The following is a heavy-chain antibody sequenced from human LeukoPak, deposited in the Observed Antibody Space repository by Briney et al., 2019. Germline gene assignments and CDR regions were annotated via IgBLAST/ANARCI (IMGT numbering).Heavy chain of an antibody. V-gene: IGHV1-2*02. D-gene: IGHD6-19*01. Sequence: ASVNVFYRASGYTFDGYYMFWVRQAPGQGGEGMGWLTPKNGGTKYAQKFHGRVNMTRDTSINTVYMELNSLGFDDTAVYYCARLHEWLPPKRGFDNWGQGTLVSVSS. CDR2: LTPKNGGT. J-gene: IGHJ4*02. CDR1: GYTFDGYY. CDR3: ARLHEWLPPKRGFDN.